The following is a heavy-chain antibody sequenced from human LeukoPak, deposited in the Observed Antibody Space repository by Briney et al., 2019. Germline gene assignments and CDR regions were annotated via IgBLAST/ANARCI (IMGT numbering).Heavy chain of an antibody. CDR2: IRPDGTEE. Sequence: GGSLRLSCAASGFPFSRYSMNWVRQAPGKGLEWVAKIRPDGTEENYVESLKGRFTVSRDNAQNTQYLQMNSLRAEDTAVYYCARHEPRYSYAYDFWGQGALVTVSS. D-gene: IGHD5-18*01. CDR3: ARHEPRYSYAYDF. V-gene: IGHV3-7*01. J-gene: IGHJ4*02. CDR1: GFPFSRYS.